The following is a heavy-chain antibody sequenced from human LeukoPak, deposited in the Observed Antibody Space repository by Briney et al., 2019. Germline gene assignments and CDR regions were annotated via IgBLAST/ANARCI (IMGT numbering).Heavy chain of an antibody. V-gene: IGHV4-34*01. CDR3: ARWRKWIQLWTPSSDV. D-gene: IGHD5-18*01. CDR2: INHSGST. J-gene: IGHJ6*04. Sequence: SETLSLTCAVYGGSFSGYYWSWIRQPPGKGLEWIGEINHSGSTNYNPSLKSRVTISVDTSKNQFSLKLSSVTAADTAVYYRARWRKWIQLWTPSSDVWGKGTTVTVSS. CDR1: GGSFSGYY.